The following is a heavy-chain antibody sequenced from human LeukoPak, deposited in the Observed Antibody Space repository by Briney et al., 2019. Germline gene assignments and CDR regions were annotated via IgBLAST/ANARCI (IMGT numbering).Heavy chain of an antibody. D-gene: IGHD4-11*01. Sequence: SVKVSCKASGGTFSSYAISWVRQAPGQGLEWMGGIIPIFGTANYAQKFQGRVTITADESTSTAYMELSSLRSEDTAVYYCARDPDGGRDYSNYGAPYYFDYWGQGTLVTVSS. CDR3: ARDPDGGRDYSNYGAPYYFDY. CDR1: GGTFSSYA. CDR2: IIPIFGTA. J-gene: IGHJ4*02. V-gene: IGHV1-69*13.